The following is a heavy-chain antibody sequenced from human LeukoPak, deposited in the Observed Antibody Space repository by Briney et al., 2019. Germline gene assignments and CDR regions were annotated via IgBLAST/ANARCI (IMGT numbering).Heavy chain of an antibody. CDR2: LSGNGNTI. CDR1: GFTFSTYA. CDR3: AKGPYSGSYDPMVGSAYFDY. D-gene: IGHD1-26*01. J-gene: IGHJ4*02. V-gene: IGHV3-23*01. Sequence: GGSLRLSCAASGFTFSTYAMSWVRQAPGKGLECVSALSGNGNTIYYADSVKGRFTISRDNSKNTLSLQMNSLRAEDTAVYYCAKGPYSGSYDPMVGSAYFDYWGQGTLVTVSS.